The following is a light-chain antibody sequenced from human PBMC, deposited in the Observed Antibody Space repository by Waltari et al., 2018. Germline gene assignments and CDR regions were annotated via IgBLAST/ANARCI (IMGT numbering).Light chain of an antibody. Sequence: SSDLTQSPSVSVSPGQTARITCSGDALPDQYAFWYQQKPGQAPVLVIYKDIERPSGIPERVSGSSSGTTVTLTIRGVQAEDEADYYCQSADSSGSLFGGGTKLTVL. V-gene: IGLV3-25*03. J-gene: IGLJ2*01. CDR3: QSADSSGSL. CDR1: ALPDQY. CDR2: KDI.